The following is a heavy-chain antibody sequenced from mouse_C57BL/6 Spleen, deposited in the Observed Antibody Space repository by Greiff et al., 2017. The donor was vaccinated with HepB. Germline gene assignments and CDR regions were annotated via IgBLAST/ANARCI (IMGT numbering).Heavy chain of an antibody. D-gene: IGHD2-4*01. Sequence: QVQLQQSGAELVKPGASVKISCKASGYAFSSYWMNWVKQRPGKGLEWIGQIYHGDGDTNYNGKFKGKATLTADKSSSTAYMQLSSLTSEDSAVYFCAFYYDYDAWFAYWGQGTLVTVSA. J-gene: IGHJ3*01. CDR3: AFYYDYDAWFAY. V-gene: IGHV1-80*01. CDR2: IYHGDGDT. CDR1: GYAFSSYW.